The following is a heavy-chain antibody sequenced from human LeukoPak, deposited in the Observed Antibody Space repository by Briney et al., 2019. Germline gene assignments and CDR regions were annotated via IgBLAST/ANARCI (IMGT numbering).Heavy chain of an antibody. CDR3: ARGPGTYYNDFDY. CDR2: IYYSGST. D-gene: IGHD3-10*01. CDR1: GGSMSTYY. V-gene: IGHV4-59*01. J-gene: IGHJ4*02. Sequence: PSETLSLTCTVSGGSMSTYYWSRIRQPPVKGLEWIGYIYYSGSTNYNPSLESRVTISVDTSKNQFSLKLSSVTAADTAVYYCARGPGTYYNDFDYWGQGTLVTVSS.